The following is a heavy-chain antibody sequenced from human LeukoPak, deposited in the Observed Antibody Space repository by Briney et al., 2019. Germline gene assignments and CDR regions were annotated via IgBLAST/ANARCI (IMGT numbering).Heavy chain of an antibody. CDR2: IYDDNT. CDR3: AARKVRGVWFYLDY. Sequence: GGSLRLSCAASGFTFSTYCMHWVRQAPGKGLEWVSTIYDDNTYYADSAKGRFAISTDNSKNTLYLQMNSLRVEDTAVYFCAARKVRGVWFYLDYWGQGTLVTVSS. CDR1: GFTFSTYC. D-gene: IGHD3-10*01. J-gene: IGHJ4*02. V-gene: IGHV3-53*01.